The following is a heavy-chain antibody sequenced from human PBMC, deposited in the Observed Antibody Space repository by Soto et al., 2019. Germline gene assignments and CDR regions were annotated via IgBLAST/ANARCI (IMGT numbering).Heavy chain of an antibody. V-gene: IGHV4-61*05. J-gene: IGHJ4*02. D-gene: IGHD3-16*01. CDR3: ASGPRGTFGGPAV. CDR2: IYYSGST. CDR1: GGSISSSSYY. Sequence: SETLSLTCTVSGGSISSSSYYWGWIRQPPGKGLEWIGYIYYSGSTNYNPSLKSRVTISVDTSKNQFSLKLSSVTAADTAVYYCASGPRGTFGGPAVWGQGTLVTVSS.